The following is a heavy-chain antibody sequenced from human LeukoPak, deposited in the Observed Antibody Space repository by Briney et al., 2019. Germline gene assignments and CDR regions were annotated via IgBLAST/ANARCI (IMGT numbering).Heavy chain of an antibody. CDR2: IYYSGST. V-gene: IGHV4-39*01. D-gene: IGHD3-10*01. CDR1: GGSISSSSFY. J-gene: IGHJ5*02. CDR3: ATSSGSSDLDP. Sequence: SETLSLTCTVSGGSISSSSFYWGWIRQPPGTGLEWIGSIYYSGSTYYNPSLKSRVTISVDTSKNQFSLKLSSVTAADTAVYYCATSSGSSDLDPWGQGTLVTVSS.